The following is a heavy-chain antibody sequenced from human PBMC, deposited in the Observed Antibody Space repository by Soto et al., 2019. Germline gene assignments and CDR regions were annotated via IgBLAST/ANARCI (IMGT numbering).Heavy chain of an antibody. V-gene: IGHV4-61*01. Sequence: PSETLSLTCTVSGGSVSSGSYYWSWIRQPPGKGLEWIGYIYYSGSTNYNPSLKSRVTISVDTSKNQFSLKLSSVAAADTAVYYCARDSLGDYYYGMDVWGQGTTVTVSS. CDR3: ARDSLGDYYYGMDV. CDR1: GGSVSSGSYY. J-gene: IGHJ6*02. CDR2: IYYSGST.